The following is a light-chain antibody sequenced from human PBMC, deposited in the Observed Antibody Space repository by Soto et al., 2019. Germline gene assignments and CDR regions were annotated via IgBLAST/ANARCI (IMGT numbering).Light chain of an antibody. CDR3: QQANSFPIT. CDR1: QGISSW. V-gene: IGKV1-12*01. CDR2: AAS. J-gene: IGKJ5*01. Sequence: DIQMTHSPSSVSASVGDRVTITCRASQGISSWLAWYQKKPGKAPNFLIYAASSLQSGVPSRFRGSESGTDFTLTISSLKPEDCEIYFCQQANSFPITFGQGTRLEIK.